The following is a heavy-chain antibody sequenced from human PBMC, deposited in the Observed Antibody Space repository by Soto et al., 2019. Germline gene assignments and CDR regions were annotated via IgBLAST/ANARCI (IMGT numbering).Heavy chain of an antibody. CDR3: ARDPASGMDV. J-gene: IGHJ6*02. V-gene: IGHV3-33*01. CDR1: GYTFSNHG. D-gene: IGHD6-25*01. Sequence: HVQLVESGGGVVQPGRSLRLSCAASGYTFSNHGLHWVRQAPGKGLEWVAAIWYDGSKKCYADSVKGRFTISRDDSRNTLYLEMNSLRADDTAVYYCARDPASGMDVWGQGTTVIVSS. CDR2: IWYDGSKK.